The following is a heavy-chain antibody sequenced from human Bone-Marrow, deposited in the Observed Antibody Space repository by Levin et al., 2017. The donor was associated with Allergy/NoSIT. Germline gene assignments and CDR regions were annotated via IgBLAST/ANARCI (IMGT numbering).Heavy chain of an antibody. V-gene: IGHV3-30*18. CDR1: GFPFSSSG. D-gene: IGHD3-10*01. CDR2: ISYDGSNK. CDR3: AKGRQKGSGSARGGFRPYYYYYMDV. J-gene: IGHJ6*03. Sequence: LSLTCAASGFPFSSSGMHWVRQAPGKGLEWVAVISYDGSNKYHADSVKGRFTISRDNSKNTLYLQMNSLRAEDTAVYYCAKGRQKGSGSARGGFRPYYYYYMDVWGKGTTVTVSS.